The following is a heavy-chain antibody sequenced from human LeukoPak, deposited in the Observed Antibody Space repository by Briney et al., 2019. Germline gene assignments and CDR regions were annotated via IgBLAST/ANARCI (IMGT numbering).Heavy chain of an antibody. D-gene: IGHD5-18*01. CDR3: ARDFRAAMVSDWFDP. Sequence: ASVKVSCKASGYTFTGYYMHWVRQAPGQGLEWMGWINPNSGGTNYAQKFQGRVTMTRDTSISTTYMELSRLRSDDTAVYYCARDFRAAMVSDWFDPWGQGTLVTVSS. J-gene: IGHJ5*02. V-gene: IGHV1-2*02. CDR2: INPNSGGT. CDR1: GYTFTGYY.